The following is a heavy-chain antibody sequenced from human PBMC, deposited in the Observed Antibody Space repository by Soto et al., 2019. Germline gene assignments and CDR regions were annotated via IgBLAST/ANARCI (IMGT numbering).Heavy chain of an antibody. V-gene: IGHV4-34*01. Sequence: SETLSLTCAVYGGSFSGYYWSWIRQPPGKGLEWIGEINHSGSTNYNPSLKSRVTISVDTSKNQFSLKLSSVTAADTAVYYCASGASYYYYMDVWGKGTTVTVSS. CDR3: ASGASYYYYMDV. J-gene: IGHJ6*03. CDR1: GGSFSGYY. CDR2: INHSGST.